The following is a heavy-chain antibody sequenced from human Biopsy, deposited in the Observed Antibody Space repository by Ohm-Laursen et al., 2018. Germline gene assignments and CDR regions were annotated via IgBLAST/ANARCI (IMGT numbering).Heavy chain of an antibody. CDR1: GFTFSSYG. D-gene: IGHD3-10*01. J-gene: IGHJ3*02. CDR3: ATSTMVRSSGHAFDI. CDR2: IWYDGFNR. V-gene: IGHV3-33*01. Sequence: SLRLSCTASGFTFSSYGMHWVRQAPGKGLEWVAFIWYDGFNRYYTDSVKGRFTISRDNSKNTLDLQMNSLRAEDTAVYYCATSTMVRSSGHAFDIWGQGTVVTVS.